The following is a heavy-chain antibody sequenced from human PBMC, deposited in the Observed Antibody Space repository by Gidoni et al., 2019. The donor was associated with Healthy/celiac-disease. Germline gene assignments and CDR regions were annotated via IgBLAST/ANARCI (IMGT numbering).Heavy chain of an antibody. V-gene: IGHV4-39*01. CDR3: AITETEEQQQLALPP. D-gene: IGHD6-13*01. CDR1: GGSISSSSYY. J-gene: IGHJ5*02. CDR2: IYYSGST. Sequence: QLQLQESGPGLVKPSETLSLTCTVSGGSISSSSYYWGWIRQPPGKGLEWIGSIYYSGSTYYNPSLKSRVTISVDTSKNQFSLKLSSVTAADTAVYYCAITETEEQQQLALPPWSQGTLVTVSS.